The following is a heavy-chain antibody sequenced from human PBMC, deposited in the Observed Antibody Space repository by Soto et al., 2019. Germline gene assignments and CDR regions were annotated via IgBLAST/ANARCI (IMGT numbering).Heavy chain of an antibody. J-gene: IGHJ4*02. CDR3: AKDQYSGSYPAQYYFDY. CDR2: ISGSGGST. Sequence: GGSLRLSXAASGFTFSSYAMSWVRQAPGKGLEWVSAISGSGGSTYYADSVKGRFTISRDNSKNTLYLQMNSLRAEDTAVYYCAKDQYSGSYPAQYYFDYWGQGTLVTVSS. D-gene: IGHD1-26*01. CDR1: GFTFSSYA. V-gene: IGHV3-23*01.